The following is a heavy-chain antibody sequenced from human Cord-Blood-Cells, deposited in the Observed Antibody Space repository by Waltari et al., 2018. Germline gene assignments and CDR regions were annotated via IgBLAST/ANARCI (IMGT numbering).Heavy chain of an antibody. CDR2: IKQDGSEK. D-gene: IGHD3-16*02. V-gene: IGHV3-7*04. Sequence: EVQLVESGGGLVQPGGSLRLSCAASGFTFSSYWMSWVRQAPGKGLAWVANIKQDGSEKYYVDSVKGRFTISRDNAKNSLYLQMNSLRAEDTAVYYCARVITFGGVIVIKRVDAFDIWGQGTMVTVSS. J-gene: IGHJ3*02. CDR1: GFTFSSYW. CDR3: ARVITFGGVIVIKRVDAFDI.